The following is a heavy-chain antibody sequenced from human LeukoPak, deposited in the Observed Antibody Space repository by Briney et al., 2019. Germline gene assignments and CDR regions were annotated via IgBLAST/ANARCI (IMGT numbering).Heavy chain of an antibody. D-gene: IGHD3-22*01. Sequence: SVKVSCKASGGTFISYAISWVRQAPGQGLEWMGGIIPIFGTANYAQKFQGRVTITADESTSTAYMELSSLRSEDTAVYYCARDPGAEYYDSSGYYWFDPWGQGTLVTVSS. J-gene: IGHJ5*02. CDR2: IIPIFGTA. CDR1: GGTFISYA. V-gene: IGHV1-69*01. CDR3: ARDPGAEYYDSSGYYWFDP.